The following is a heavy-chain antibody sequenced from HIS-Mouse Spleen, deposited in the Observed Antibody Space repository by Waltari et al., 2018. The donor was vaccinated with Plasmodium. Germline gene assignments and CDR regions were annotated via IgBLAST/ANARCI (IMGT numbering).Heavy chain of an antibody. CDR1: GGPISRYY. Sequence: QVQLQESGPGPVKPSETLSLTCTVSGGPISRYYWSWIRQPPGKGLEWIGYIYYSGSTNYNPSLKSRVTISVDTSKNQFSLKLSSVTAADTAVYYCARHRYSSSWYSYWGQGTLVTVSS. D-gene: IGHD6-13*01. CDR3: ARHRYSSSWYSY. CDR2: IYYSGST. V-gene: IGHV4-59*08. J-gene: IGHJ4*02.